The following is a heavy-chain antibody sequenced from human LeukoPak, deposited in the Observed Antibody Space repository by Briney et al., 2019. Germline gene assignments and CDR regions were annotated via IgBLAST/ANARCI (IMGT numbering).Heavy chain of an antibody. Sequence: ASVKVSCKASGYTFTAQYMHWVRQAPGQGLEWMGWINPNNSDTKYAQSFLGRVTMTRDTSTTTAYMELSSLRSDDTAVYFCASYPRSIPTPPFDYWGQGTLVTVSS. D-gene: IGHD2-21*01. CDR1: GYTFTAQY. J-gene: IGHJ4*02. CDR2: INPNNSDT. V-gene: IGHV1-2*02. CDR3: ASYPRSIPTPPFDY.